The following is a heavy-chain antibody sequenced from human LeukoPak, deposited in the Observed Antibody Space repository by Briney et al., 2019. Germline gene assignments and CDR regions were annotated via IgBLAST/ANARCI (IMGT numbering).Heavy chain of an antibody. CDR2: INWNGGST. J-gene: IGHJ3*02. CDR1: GFTFDDYG. D-gene: IGHD3-9*01. V-gene: IGHV3-20*04. Sequence: GGSLRLSCAASGFTFDDYGMSWVRRAPGKGLEWVSGINWNGGSTGYADSVKGRFTISRDNAKNSLYLQMNSLRAEDTALYYCARVGDTISTGAFDIWGQGTMVTVSS. CDR3: ARVGDTISTGAFDI.